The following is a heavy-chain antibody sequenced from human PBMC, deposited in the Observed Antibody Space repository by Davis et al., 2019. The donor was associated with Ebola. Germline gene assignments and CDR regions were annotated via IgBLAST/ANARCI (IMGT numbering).Heavy chain of an antibody. CDR3: ARGPTPNRRGYKYMDV. CDR1: GGSIGNFH. J-gene: IGHJ6*03. D-gene: IGHD5-12*01. V-gene: IGHV4-59*01. CDR2: VYYTGST. Sequence: PSETLSLTCVVSGGSIGNFHWGWVRQPPGRGLEWIGNVYYTGSTRYNPSLMGRVSMSVDTSKNTFSLNLTSVTAADTAFYYCARGPTPNRRGYKYMDVWGKGTSVTVSS.